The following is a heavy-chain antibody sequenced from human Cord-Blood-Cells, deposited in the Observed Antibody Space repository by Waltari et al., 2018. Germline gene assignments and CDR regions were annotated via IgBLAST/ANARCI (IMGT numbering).Heavy chain of an antibody. Sequence: QVQLQQWGAGLLKPSETLSLTCAVYGGSFSGYYWSWIRQPPGNGPEWIGEINHSGSTNYNPSLKSRVTISVDTSKNQFSLKLSSVTAADTAVYYCARGGGYCSSTSCFVKSYYYYGMDVWGQGTTVTVSS. CDR1: GGSFSGYY. V-gene: IGHV4-34*01. D-gene: IGHD2-2*01. CDR2: INHSGST. CDR3: ARGGGYCSSTSCFVKSYYYYGMDV. J-gene: IGHJ6*02.